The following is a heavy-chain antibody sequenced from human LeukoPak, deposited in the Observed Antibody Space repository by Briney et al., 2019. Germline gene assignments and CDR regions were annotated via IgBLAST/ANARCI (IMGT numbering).Heavy chain of an antibody. V-gene: IGHV4-39*07. CDR1: GGTISSSSYY. CDR2: IYYSGST. D-gene: IGHD3-22*01. J-gene: IGHJ4*02. Sequence: SETLPLTCTVSGGTISSSSYYWGWIRQPPGKGLEWIGSIYYSGSTYYNPSLKSRVTISADTSKNQFSLKLSSVTAADTAVYYCARDDSSGYPPLYYFDYWGQGTLVTVSS. CDR3: ARDDSSGYPPLYYFDY.